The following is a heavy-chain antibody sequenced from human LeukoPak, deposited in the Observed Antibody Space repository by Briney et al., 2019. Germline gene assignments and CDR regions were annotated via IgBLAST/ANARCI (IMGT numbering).Heavy chain of an antibody. CDR2: ISWNSGSI. Sequence: GGSLRLSCVASGFIVNDHAMHWVRQAPGKGLEWVSGISWNSGSIGYADSVKGRFTISRDNAKNSLYLQMNSLRAEDTALYYCAKDKRSSWAYFDYWGQGTLVTVSS. CDR3: AKDKRSSWAYFDY. J-gene: IGHJ4*02. CDR1: GFIVNDHA. V-gene: IGHV3-9*01. D-gene: IGHD6-13*01.